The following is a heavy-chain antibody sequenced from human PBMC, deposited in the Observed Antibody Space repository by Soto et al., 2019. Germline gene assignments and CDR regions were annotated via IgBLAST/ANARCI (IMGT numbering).Heavy chain of an antibody. V-gene: IGHV3-72*01. CDR3: SRAGVAGYRYFYY. CDR2: IRNKANSYST. CDR1: GFTFSDLY. J-gene: IGHJ4*02. Sequence: PGGSLRLSCAASGFTFSDLYMDWVRQAPGKGLEWVGRIRNKANSYSTEYAASVKGRFTISRDESNDSLYLQMNSLKTEDTAVYYFSRAGVAGYRYFYYWGQGTLVPVSS. D-gene: IGHD5-18*01.